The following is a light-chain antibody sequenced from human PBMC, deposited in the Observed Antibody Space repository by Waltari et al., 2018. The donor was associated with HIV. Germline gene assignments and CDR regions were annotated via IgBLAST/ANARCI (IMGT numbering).Light chain of an antibody. CDR2: EVS. J-gene: IGKJ4*01. CDR3: MQGIELPLT. Sequence: IVMTQTPLSLSVTPGQPAPISSKSSQSLLHSDGKTYLYWYLQKPGQPPQLLINEVSNRFSRVPDRFSGGGSGTEFSLKISRVEAEDVGIYYCMQGIELPLTFGGGTKVEIK. V-gene: IGKV2D-29*01. CDR1: QSLLHSDGKTY.